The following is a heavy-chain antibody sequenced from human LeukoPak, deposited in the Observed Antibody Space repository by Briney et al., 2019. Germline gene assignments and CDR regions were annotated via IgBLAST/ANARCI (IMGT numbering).Heavy chain of an antibody. CDR3: ARGGSSGYYSTSGFDP. J-gene: IGHJ5*02. D-gene: IGHD3-22*01. Sequence: ASVKVSCKASGYTFTSYYMHWVRQAPRQGLEWMGIINPSGGSTSYAQKFQGRVTMTRDTSTSTVYMELSSLRSEDTAVYYCARGGSSGYYSTSGFDPWGQGTLVTVSS. V-gene: IGHV1-46*01. CDR1: GYTFTSYY. CDR2: INPSGGST.